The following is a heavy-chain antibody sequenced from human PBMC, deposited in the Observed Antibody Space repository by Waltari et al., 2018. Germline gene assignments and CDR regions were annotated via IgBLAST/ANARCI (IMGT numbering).Heavy chain of an antibody. Sequence: QVQLQQWGAGLLKPSETLSLTCAVYGGSFSGYYWSWIRQPPGKGLEWIGEINHSGSTNYNPSLKSRVTISVDTSKNQFSLKLSSVTAADTAVYYCARLRRGSYYFDYWGQGTLVTVSS. CDR2: INHSGST. J-gene: IGHJ4*02. CDR3: ARLRRGSYYFDY. CDR1: GGSFSGYY. V-gene: IGHV4-34*01. D-gene: IGHD1-26*01.